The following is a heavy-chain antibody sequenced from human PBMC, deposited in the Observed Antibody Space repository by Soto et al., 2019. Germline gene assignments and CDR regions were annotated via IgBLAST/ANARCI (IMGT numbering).Heavy chain of an antibody. CDR3: ARELFPYDSSGYPDY. Sequence: ASVKVSCKASGYTFTSYYMHWVRQAPGQGLEWMGIINPSGGSTSYAQKFQGRVTMTRDTSTSTVYMELSSLRSEDTAVYYCARELFPYDSSGYPDYWGQGTLVTVSS. V-gene: IGHV1-46*01. J-gene: IGHJ4*02. CDR2: INPSGGST. D-gene: IGHD3-22*01. CDR1: GYTFTSYY.